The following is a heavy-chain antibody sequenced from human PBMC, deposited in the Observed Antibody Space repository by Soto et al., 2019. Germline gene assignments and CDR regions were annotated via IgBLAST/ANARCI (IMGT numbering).Heavy chain of an antibody. CDR3: ARAPKFHDAFDI. J-gene: IGHJ3*02. Sequence: EVQLVESGGGLVKPGGSLRLSCAASGFTFSSYSMNWVRQAPGKGLEWVSSISSSSSYIYYADSVKGRFTISRDNAKNSLYLQMNSLRAEDTAVYYCARAPKFHDAFDIWGQGTMVTVSS. CDR2: ISSSSSYI. CDR1: GFTFSSYS. V-gene: IGHV3-21*01.